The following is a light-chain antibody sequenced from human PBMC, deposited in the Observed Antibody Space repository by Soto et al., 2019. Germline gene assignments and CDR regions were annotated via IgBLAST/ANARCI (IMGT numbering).Light chain of an antibody. V-gene: IGLV1-44*01. CDR1: STNIGSNY. J-gene: IGLJ3*02. CDR2: SNN. CDR3: AAWDDSLNGWV. Sequence: QSVLTQPPSASGTPGQRVTISCSGSSTNIGSNYVYWYQQVPGTAPKLLIYSNNQRPSGVPDRFSGSKSGTSASLAIRGLQSEDEANYYCAAWDDSLNGWVFGGGTKLTVL.